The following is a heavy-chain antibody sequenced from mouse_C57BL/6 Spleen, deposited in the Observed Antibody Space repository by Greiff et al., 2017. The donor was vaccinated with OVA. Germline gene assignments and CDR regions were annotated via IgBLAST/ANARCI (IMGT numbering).Heavy chain of an antibody. V-gene: IGHV1-15*01. CDR1: GYTFTDYE. Sequence: VQLQHSGAELVRPGASVTLSCKASGYTFTDYEMHWVKQTPVHGLEWIGAIDPETGGTAYNQKFKGKAILTADKSSSTAYMELRSLTSEDSAVYYCTTTVVAEDWYFDVWGTGTTVTVSS. D-gene: IGHD1-1*01. J-gene: IGHJ1*03. CDR3: TTTVVAEDWYFDV. CDR2: IDPETGGT.